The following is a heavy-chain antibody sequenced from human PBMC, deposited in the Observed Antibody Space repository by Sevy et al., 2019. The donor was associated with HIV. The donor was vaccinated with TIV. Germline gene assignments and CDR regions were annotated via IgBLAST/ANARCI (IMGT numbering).Heavy chain of an antibody. V-gene: IGHV1-18*01. D-gene: IGHD2-8*02. J-gene: IGHJ4*02. CDR3: ARGRATNTGSYFFDH. CDR2: IAGYNDEQ. CDR1: GYIFTAYH. Sequence: ASVKVSCKASGYIFTAYHITWVRRAPGQGLEWMGWIAGYNDEQNYEQNFQDRVTLATDVSKKTAYMELRSLTSDDTAVYYCARGRATNTGSYFFDHWAQGTLVTVSS.